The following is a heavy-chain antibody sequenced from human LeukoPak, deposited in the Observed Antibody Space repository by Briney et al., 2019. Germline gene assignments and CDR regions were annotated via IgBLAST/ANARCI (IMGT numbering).Heavy chain of an antibody. D-gene: IGHD3-10*01. V-gene: IGHV4-4*09. Sequence: SETLSLTCTVSGGSISSYYWSWIRQPPGMGLEWIGYIYTSGSTNYNPSLEVRVTISVDTSKNQFSLKLSSVTAADTAVYYCARNYFDSGTYIYYYYYMDVWGKGTTVTVSS. CDR3: ARNYFDSGTYIYYYYYMDV. J-gene: IGHJ6*03. CDR2: IYTSGST. CDR1: GGSISSYY.